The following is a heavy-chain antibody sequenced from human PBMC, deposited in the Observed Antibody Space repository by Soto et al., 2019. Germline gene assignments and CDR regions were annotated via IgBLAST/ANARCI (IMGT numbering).Heavy chain of an antibody. CDR1: GGSVSSGSYY. D-gene: IGHD5-18*01. J-gene: IGHJ6*02. CDR3: ASIQLWPAYYYYGMDV. CDR2: IYYSGST. V-gene: IGHV4-61*01. Sequence: PSETLSLTCTVSGGSVSSGSYYWSWSRQPPGKGLEWIGYIYYSGSTNYNPSLKSRVTISVDTSKNQFSLKLSSVTAADTAVYYCASIQLWPAYYYYGMDVWGQGTTVTVSS.